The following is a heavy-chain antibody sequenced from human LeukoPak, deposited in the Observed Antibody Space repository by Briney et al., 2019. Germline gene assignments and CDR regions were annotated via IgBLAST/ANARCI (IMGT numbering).Heavy chain of an antibody. D-gene: IGHD6-13*01. Sequence: PSETLSLTCTVSGGSISSSSYYWGWIRQPPGKGLEWSGSIYESGSTYYNPSLKSRVTISVETSKSQCSLKLSSVTAADTAVYYCAREGSSSWYDGSNWFDPWGQGTLVTVSS. CDR3: AREGSSSWYDGSNWFDP. CDR1: GGSISSSSYY. CDR2: IYESGST. V-gene: IGHV4-39*02. J-gene: IGHJ5*02.